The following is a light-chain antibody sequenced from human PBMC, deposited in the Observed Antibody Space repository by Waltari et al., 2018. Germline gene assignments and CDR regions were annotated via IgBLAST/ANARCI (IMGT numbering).Light chain of an antibody. CDR3: HSRDASGVGGA. CDR2: DQN. Sequence: TQDPPVSVAVGQTVRITCQGDRLRSYHATWYQQRPGQAPKLLINDQNNRPSGVPGRFSGSSSDNTASLTITGAQAEDEAYYYCHSRDASGVGGAFGGGTKLTVL. V-gene: IGLV3-19*01. J-gene: IGLJ2*01. CDR1: RLRSYH.